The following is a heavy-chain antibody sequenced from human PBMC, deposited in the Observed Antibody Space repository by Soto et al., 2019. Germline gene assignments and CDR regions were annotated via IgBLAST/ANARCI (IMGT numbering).Heavy chain of an antibody. J-gene: IGHJ6*02. CDR2: LYYSGST. CDR1: GGSISSSSYY. V-gene: IGHV4-39*01. CDR3: ARHADV. Sequence: QLQLQESGPGLVKPSETLSLTCTVSGGSISSSSYYWGWIRQPPGKGLEWIGSLYYSGSTYYNPSIKSRVTISVDTAKNQFSLKVRSVTAADTAVYYCARHADVWGQGTTVTVSS.